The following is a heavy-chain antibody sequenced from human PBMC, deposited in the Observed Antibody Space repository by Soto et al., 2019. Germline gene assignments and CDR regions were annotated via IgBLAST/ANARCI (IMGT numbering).Heavy chain of an antibody. D-gene: IGHD2-15*01. V-gene: IGHV3-9*01. Sequence: VQLVESGGGLVQPGRSLRLSCTASAFTFGDFAMHWVRQVPGKGLEWVSGINWNGNYIGYADSGEGRFTVSRDNAKNSLYLQMNSLRPEDTVLYFCARAPTGGTWPVYFDWWGRGTLVTVS. CDR2: INWNGNYI. CDR1: AFTFGDFA. J-gene: IGHJ4*02. CDR3: ARAPTGGTWPVYFDW.